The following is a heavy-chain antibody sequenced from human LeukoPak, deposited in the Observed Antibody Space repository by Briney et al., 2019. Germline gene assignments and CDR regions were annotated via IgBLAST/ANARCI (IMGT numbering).Heavy chain of an antibody. V-gene: IGHV1-18*01. Sequence: ASVKVSCKASGYTFTSYAISWVRQAPGQGLEGMGWISAYNGNTHYAQKVQDRVTMTTDTSTSTAYMELRSLRSDDTAVYYCAREGGPTGGAQDYWGQGTLVSVSS. D-gene: IGHD1-1*01. J-gene: IGHJ4*02. CDR2: ISAYNGNT. CDR3: AREGGPTGGAQDY. CDR1: GYTFTSYA.